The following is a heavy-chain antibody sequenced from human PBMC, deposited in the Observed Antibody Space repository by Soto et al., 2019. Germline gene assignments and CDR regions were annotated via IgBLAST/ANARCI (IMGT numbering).Heavy chain of an antibody. V-gene: IGHV4-61*01. J-gene: IGHJ4*02. CDR1: GGSVSSGNYY. Sequence: SETLSLTCAVSGGSVSSGNYYWSWIRQPPGEGLEWIGYFYYTGSINYNPSLKSRVTISIDASKNQFSLRLSSVTAADTAVYYCARSMFYSDGSNYSPFDYWGQGTLVTVSS. D-gene: IGHD3-22*01. CDR2: FYYTGSI. CDR3: ARSMFYSDGSNYSPFDY.